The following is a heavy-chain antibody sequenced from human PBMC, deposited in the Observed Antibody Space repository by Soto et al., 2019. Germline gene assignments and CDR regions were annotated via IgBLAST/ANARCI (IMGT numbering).Heavy chain of an antibody. CDR2: ISTSGTTI. D-gene: IGHD7-27*01. CDR1: GFNFNSYG. V-gene: IGHV3-48*03. Sequence: EVQLVESGGGLVQPGGSLRVSCAASGFNFNSYGRNWVRQAPGKGLEWVSYISTSGTTIYYADSVKGRFTISRDNAKNSLFLQMNSLRAEDTAVYYCARDQPGEEEFDLWGRGTLVTVSS. CDR3: ARDQPGEEEFDL. J-gene: IGHJ2*01.